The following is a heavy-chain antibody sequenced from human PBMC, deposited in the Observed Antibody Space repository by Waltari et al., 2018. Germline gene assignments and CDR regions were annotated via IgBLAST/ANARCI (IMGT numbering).Heavy chain of an antibody. CDR1: GYALNSGFY. CDR2: VYHDGTT. Sequence: QLQESGPGLVKPSETLSLTCDVSGYALNSGFYWGWIRPPPGKGLEWVATVYHDGTTFYNPSLNSRATTSMDTSRNQFSLKLRSVTAADTAVYFCSRQVLGYCTSAACRRLESWGQGTLVTVSS. V-gene: IGHV4-38-2*01. D-gene: IGHD2-2*03. CDR3: SRQVLGYCTSAACRRLES. J-gene: IGHJ4*02.